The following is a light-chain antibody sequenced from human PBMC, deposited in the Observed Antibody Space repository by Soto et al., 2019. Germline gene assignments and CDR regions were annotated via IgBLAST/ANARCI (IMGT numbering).Light chain of an antibody. CDR1: GSDVGGYNY. Sequence: QSALTQPASVSGSPGQSITISCTGTGSDVGGYNYVSWYQQHPGKAPKLIIYEVSYRPSGISNRFSGSKSGNTASPTISGLQAEDEADYYCSSYTSSASRGVFGGGTKLTVL. CDR3: SSYTSSASRGV. CDR2: EVS. J-gene: IGLJ3*02. V-gene: IGLV2-14*01.